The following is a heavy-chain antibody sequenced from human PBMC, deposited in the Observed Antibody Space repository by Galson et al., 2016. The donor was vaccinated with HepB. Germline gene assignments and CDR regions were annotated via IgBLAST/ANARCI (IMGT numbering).Heavy chain of an antibody. Sequence: SLRLSCAASGFTFSDYYMSWVRQAPGKGLEWVSYISISGSSIYYADSVKGRFTMSRDNARNSLYLQMNSLRAEDTAVYYCARTNWARWYFDLWGRGTLVTVSS. V-gene: IGHV3-11*01. CDR2: ISISGSSI. J-gene: IGHJ2*01. CDR3: ARTNWARWYFDL. D-gene: IGHD7-27*01. CDR1: GFTFSDYY.